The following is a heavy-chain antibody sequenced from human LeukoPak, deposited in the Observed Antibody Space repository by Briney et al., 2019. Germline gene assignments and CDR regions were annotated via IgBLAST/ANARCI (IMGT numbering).Heavy chain of an antibody. CDR2: IKQDGSEK. V-gene: IGHV3-7*01. Sequence: GGSLRLSCAASGFTFSSCWMSWVRQAPGKGLEWVANIKQDGSEKYYVDSVKGRFTISRDNAKNSLYLQMNSLRAEDTAVYYCARGQDSSGWYLYHFDYWGQGTLVTVSS. CDR3: ARGQDSSGWYLYHFDY. CDR1: GFTFSSCW. D-gene: IGHD6-19*01. J-gene: IGHJ4*02.